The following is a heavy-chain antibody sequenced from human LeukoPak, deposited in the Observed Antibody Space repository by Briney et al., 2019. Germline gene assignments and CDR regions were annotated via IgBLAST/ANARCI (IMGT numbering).Heavy chain of an antibody. Sequence: ASVKVSCKVSGYTLTELSMHWVRQAPGKGLEWMGGFDPEEGETIYAQKFQGRVTMTEDTSTDTAYMELSSLRSEDTAVYYCATAPPDILTGYYRFMWTAVFDYWGQGTLVTVSS. CDR2: FDPEEGET. CDR1: GYTLTELS. V-gene: IGHV1-24*01. CDR3: ATAPPDILTGYYRFMWTAVFDY. J-gene: IGHJ4*02. D-gene: IGHD3-9*01.